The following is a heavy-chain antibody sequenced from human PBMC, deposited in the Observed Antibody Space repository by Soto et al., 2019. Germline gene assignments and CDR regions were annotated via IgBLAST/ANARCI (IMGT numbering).Heavy chain of an antibody. Sequence: SEALSITCTVSGGSISSGGSYWGWIRQPPGKGLEWIGYIYNGGSTYYRPSLESRMHMSLDATRNHYSLRLTSVTAADTAVYFCARAPVGLDTISYFDYWGQGKLVTVSS. J-gene: IGHJ4*02. CDR2: IYNGGST. V-gene: IGHV4-30-4*01. CDR1: GGSISSGGSY. D-gene: IGHD3-9*01. CDR3: ARAPVGLDTISYFDY.